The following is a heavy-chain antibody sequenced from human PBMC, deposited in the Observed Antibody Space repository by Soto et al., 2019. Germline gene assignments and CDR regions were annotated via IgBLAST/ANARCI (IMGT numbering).Heavy chain of an antibody. V-gene: IGHV4-34*01. Sequence: SETLSLTCAVYGGSFSGYYWTWIRQPQGTGLEWIGEINHSGSTNYNPSLKSRVTISVETSKHQFSLKLTSVTAADTAVYYCARDKITGLFDYWGQGTLVTVSS. D-gene: IGHD2-8*02. J-gene: IGHJ4*02. CDR2: INHSGST. CDR1: GGSFSGYY. CDR3: ARDKITGLFDY.